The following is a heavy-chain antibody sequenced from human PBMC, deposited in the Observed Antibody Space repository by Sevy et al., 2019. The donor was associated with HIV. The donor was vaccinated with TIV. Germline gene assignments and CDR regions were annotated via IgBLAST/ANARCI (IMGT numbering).Heavy chain of an antibody. D-gene: IGHD3-10*01. CDR2: ISSNGGST. Sequence: GGSLRLSCAASGLSFTSAWMSWVRQAPGKGLEYVSAISSNGGSTYYANSVKGRFTISRDNSKNTLYLQMGSLRAEDMAVYYCARDKSGSGSYYTSYGMDVWGQGTTVTVSS. J-gene: IGHJ6*02. CDR3: ARDKSGSGSYYTSYGMDV. CDR1: GLSFTSAW. V-gene: IGHV3-64*01.